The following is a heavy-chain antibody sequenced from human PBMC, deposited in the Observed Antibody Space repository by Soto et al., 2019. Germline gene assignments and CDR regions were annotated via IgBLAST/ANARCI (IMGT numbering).Heavy chain of an antibody. CDR3: ARVVCSGGSCYSPAWFDP. J-gene: IGHJ5*02. CDR2: IIPIFGTA. Sequence: GASVKVSCKASGGTFSSYAISWVRQAPGQGLEWMGGIIPIFGTANYAQKFQGRVTITADESTSTAYMELSSLRSEDTAVYYCARVVCSGGSCYSPAWFDPWGQQTLLTISS. V-gene: IGHV1-69*13. D-gene: IGHD2-15*01. CDR1: GGTFSSYA.